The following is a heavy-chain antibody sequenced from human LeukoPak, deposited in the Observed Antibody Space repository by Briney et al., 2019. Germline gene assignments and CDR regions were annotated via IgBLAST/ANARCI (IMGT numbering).Heavy chain of an antibody. D-gene: IGHD5-18*01. V-gene: IGHV1-8*01. J-gene: IGHJ5*02. CDR3: AKGRGHNDGLDWFDP. CDR1: GYTFTSFD. CDR2: MNPNSGHT. Sequence: SVKVSCKASGYTFTSFDINWVRQATGQGLEWMGWMNPNSGHTGYAQQFQDRVTMTRNTSISTAYMELSGLTSEDTAVYYCAKGRGHNDGLDWFDPWGQGTLVTVSS.